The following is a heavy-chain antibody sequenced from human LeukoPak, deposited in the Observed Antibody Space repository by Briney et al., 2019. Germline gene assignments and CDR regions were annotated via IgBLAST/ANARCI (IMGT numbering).Heavy chain of an antibody. Sequence: GGSLRLSCAASGFTFDDYAMHWVRQAPGKGLEWVSLISGDGGSTYYADSVKGRFTISRDNSKNSLYLQMNSPRTEDTALYYCAVAAAGFYYYYYMDVWGKGTTVTVSS. D-gene: IGHD6-13*01. CDR1: GFTFDDYA. CDR2: ISGDGGST. CDR3: AVAAAGFYYYYYMDV. V-gene: IGHV3-43*02. J-gene: IGHJ6*03.